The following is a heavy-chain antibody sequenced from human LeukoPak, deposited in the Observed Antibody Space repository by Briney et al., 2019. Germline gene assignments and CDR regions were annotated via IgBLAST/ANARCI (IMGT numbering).Heavy chain of an antibody. J-gene: IGHJ4*02. CDR2: IYYSVIT. V-gene: IGHV4-39*01. CDR3: ARRCDSSRYFSFDY. Sequence: SETLSLTCTVSGGSISSSSYYWGWIRQPPGKGLEWIGSIYYSVITYYNPSLKSRVTISVDTSKTQFSLRLTSVTAADPAVCYCARRCDSSRYFSFDYWGQGTLLTVSS. CDR1: GGSISSSSYY. D-gene: IGHD3-22*01.